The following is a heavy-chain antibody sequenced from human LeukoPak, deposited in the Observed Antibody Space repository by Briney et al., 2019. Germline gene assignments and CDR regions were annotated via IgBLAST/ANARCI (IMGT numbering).Heavy chain of an antibody. J-gene: IGHJ4*02. CDR3: ARGVRVGFSSYYFDH. CDR2: IYDTGNT. CDR1: GDSMNGLS. Sequence: PSETLSLTCTVSGDSMNGLSWSWIRQSPGKGLEWIAYIYDTGNTNTSPSLKSRVTLSVDTSKKQFSLRLSSVTAADTAVYYCARGVRVGFSSYYFDHWGQGTLVTVSS. V-gene: IGHV4-59*11. D-gene: IGHD6-6*01.